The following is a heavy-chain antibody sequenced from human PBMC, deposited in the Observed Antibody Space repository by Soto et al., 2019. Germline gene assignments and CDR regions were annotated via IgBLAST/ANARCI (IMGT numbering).Heavy chain of an antibody. D-gene: IGHD3-3*01. Sequence: SVKVSCQASGGTFSRYAISWVRQAPGQGLKWMGGIIPIFGTANYAQKFQGRVTITADESTSTAYMELSSLRSEDTAVYYCARDERYDFWICYYKTLYYYYGMDFWGQGTTVTVSS. V-gene: IGHV1-69*13. J-gene: IGHJ6*02. CDR3: ARDERYDFWICYYKTLYYYYGMDF. CDR1: GGTFSRYA. CDR2: IIPIFGTA.